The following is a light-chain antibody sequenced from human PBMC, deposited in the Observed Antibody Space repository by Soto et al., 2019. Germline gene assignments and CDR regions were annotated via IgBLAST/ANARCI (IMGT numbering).Light chain of an antibody. CDR3: QSYDTFLSAVV. CDR1: SSDVGGYNY. V-gene: IGLV2-14*01. Sequence: QSVLTQPASVSGSPGQSITISCTGTSSDVGGYNYVSWYQQHPGKAPKLMIYEVSNRPSGVSNRFSGSKSGNTASLTISGLQAEDEADYYCQSYDTFLSAVVFGGGTKLTVL. CDR2: EVS. J-gene: IGLJ2*01.